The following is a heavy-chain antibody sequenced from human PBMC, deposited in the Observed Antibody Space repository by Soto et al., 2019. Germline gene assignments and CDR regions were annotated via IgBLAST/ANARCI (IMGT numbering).Heavy chain of an antibody. D-gene: IGHD2-15*01. CDR1: GFSFDEYT. CDR2: ISWDGGST. CDR3: AKGQKSIYGGIPFDP. Sequence: ESGGVVVQPGGSLRLSCAASGFSFDEYTMHWVRQPPGTGLEWVSLISWDGGSTYYTDSVKGRFTISRDNSKSSLYLQMNSLRTDDTALYYCAKGQKSIYGGIPFDPWGQGTLVTVSS. J-gene: IGHJ5*02. V-gene: IGHV3-43*01.